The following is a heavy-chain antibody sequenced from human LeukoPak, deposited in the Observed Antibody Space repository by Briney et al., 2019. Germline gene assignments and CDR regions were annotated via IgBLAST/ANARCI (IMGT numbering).Heavy chain of an antibody. CDR2: ISGSGGGI. Sequence: PGGSLRLXCAASGFTLSSYAMSWVRQAPGKGLEWVSGISGSGGGIYYADSVKGRFTISRDNSKNTLYLQMNSLRVDDTAVYYCTKGPQVGSGYHPDYWGQGTLVTVSS. CDR3: TKGPQVGSGYHPDY. D-gene: IGHD3-22*01. V-gene: IGHV3-23*01. CDR1: GFTLSSYA. J-gene: IGHJ4*02.